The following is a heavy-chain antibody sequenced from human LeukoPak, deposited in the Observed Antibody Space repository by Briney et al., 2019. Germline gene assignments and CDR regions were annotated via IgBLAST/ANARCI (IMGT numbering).Heavy chain of an antibody. J-gene: IGHJ4*02. CDR2: INHSGST. Sequence: SETLSLTCAVYGGSFSGYYWSWIRQPPGKGLEWIGEINHSGSTNYNPSLKSQVTISVDTSKNQFSLKLSSVTAADTAVYYCARGAVYYDSSGRYYFDYWGQGTLVTVSS. CDR3: ARGAVYYDSSGRYYFDY. V-gene: IGHV4-34*01. D-gene: IGHD3-22*01. CDR1: GGSFSGYY.